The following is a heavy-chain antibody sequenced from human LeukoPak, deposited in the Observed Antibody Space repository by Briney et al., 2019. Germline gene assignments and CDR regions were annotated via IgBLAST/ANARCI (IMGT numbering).Heavy chain of an antibody. J-gene: IGHJ4*02. CDR2: IKSDGSDK. V-gene: IGHV3-7*05. D-gene: IGHD6-19*01. CDR3: AKYSGGWSFEY. CDR1: GFTFSTYW. Sequence: GGSLRLSCAASGFTFSTYWMSWVRQAPGKGLEWVAQIKSDGSDKYYVDSVKGRFTISRDNAKNSLYLEMNSLRAEDTAVYYCAKYSGGWSFEYWGQGTLVTVSS.